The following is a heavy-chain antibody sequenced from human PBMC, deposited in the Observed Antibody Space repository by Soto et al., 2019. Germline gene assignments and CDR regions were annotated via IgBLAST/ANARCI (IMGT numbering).Heavy chain of an antibody. V-gene: IGHV4-34*01. Sequence: PSEILSLTCAVYGGSFSGYYWSWIRQPPGKGLEWIGEINHSGSTNYNPSLKSRVTISVDTSKNQFSLKLSSVTAADTAVYYCARGRYCSGGSCYSYYYYLMDVWGKGTTVTVSS. D-gene: IGHD2-15*01. CDR1: GGSFSGYY. J-gene: IGHJ6*03. CDR3: ARGRYCSGGSCYSYYYYLMDV. CDR2: INHSGST.